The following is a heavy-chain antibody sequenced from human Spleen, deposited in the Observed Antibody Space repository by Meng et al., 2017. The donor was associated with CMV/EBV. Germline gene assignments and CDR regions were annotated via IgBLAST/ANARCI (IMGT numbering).Heavy chain of an antibody. D-gene: IGHD2-2*01. CDR3: ASHYCSSTSCSFTDY. CDR1: GFTFSRYA. CDR2: ISGSGGST. V-gene: IGHV3-23*01. Sequence: SGFTFSRYAMSWVRQAPGKGLEWVSAISGSGGSTYYADSVKGRFTISRDNSKNTLCLQMNSLRAEDTAVYYCASHYCSSTSCSFTDYWGQGTLVTVSS. J-gene: IGHJ4*02.